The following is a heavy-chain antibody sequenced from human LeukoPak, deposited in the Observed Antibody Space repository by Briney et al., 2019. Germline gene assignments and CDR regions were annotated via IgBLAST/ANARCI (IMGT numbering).Heavy chain of an antibody. CDR1: GGTFSRHA. Sequence: SVKVSCKASGGTFSRHAISWVRQAPGQGLEWMGGIIPIFGTANSAQKFQGRVTITADEFMSTVCMELSSLRSEDTAVYYCARDSVIVGAAYFDYWGQGTPVTVSS. J-gene: IGHJ4*02. CDR2: IIPIFGTA. D-gene: IGHD1-26*01. CDR3: ARDSVIVGAAYFDY. V-gene: IGHV1-69*13.